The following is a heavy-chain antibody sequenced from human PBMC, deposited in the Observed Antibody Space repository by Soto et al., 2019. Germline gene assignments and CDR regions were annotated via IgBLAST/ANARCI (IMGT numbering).Heavy chain of an antibody. D-gene: IGHD3-3*01. V-gene: IGHV3-53*01. CDR1: GFTVSSNY. CDR3: ARTQYFDFWSGYFGAHYYYYGMDV. Sequence: LRLSCAASGFTVSSNYMSWVRQAPGKGLEWVSVIYSGGSTYYADSVKGRFTISRDNSKNTLYLQMNSLRAEDTAVYYCARTQYFDFWSGYFGAHYYYYGMDVWGQGTTVTVSS. J-gene: IGHJ6*02. CDR2: IYSGGST.